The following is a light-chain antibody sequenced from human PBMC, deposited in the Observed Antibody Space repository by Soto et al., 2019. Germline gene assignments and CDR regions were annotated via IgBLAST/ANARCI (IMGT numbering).Light chain of an antibody. CDR3: QQSYSTPLT. Sequence: DIQMTQSPSSLSASVGDSVTITCPASQRISSYLNSYQQKPGKAPKLLIYAASSLQSGVPSRFSGSGSGTDFTLTISSLQPEDFATYYCQQSYSTPLTFGGGTQVEIK. V-gene: IGKV1-39*01. CDR2: AAS. J-gene: IGKJ4*01. CDR1: QRISSY.